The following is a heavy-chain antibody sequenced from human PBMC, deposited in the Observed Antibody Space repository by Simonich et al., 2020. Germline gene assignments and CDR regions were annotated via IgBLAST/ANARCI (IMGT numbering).Heavy chain of an antibody. Sequence: QVQLVQSGAEGKKPGASVKVSCKASGYTFTGYYMHWVLQAPGQGHEWLGWINPNSGGTTYEKKVKGRVTMTRDTSISTAYMELSRLRSDDTAVYYCARNGLVGILKAFDIWGQGTMVTVSS. CDR1: GYTFTGYY. CDR3: ARNGLVGILKAFDI. D-gene: IGHD2-21*01. J-gene: IGHJ3*02. V-gene: IGHV1-2*02. CDR2: INPNSGGT.